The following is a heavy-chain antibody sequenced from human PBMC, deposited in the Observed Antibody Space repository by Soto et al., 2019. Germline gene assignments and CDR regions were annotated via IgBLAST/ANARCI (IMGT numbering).Heavy chain of an antibody. CDR2: IIPIFGTA. CDR3: ARDRAKLELFGAFDI. V-gene: IGHV1-69*06. Sequence: SVKVSCKASGGTFSSYAISWVRQAPGQGLEWTGGIIPIFGTANYAQKFQGRVTITADKSTSTAYMELSSLRSEDTAVYYCARDRAKLELFGAFDIWGQGTMVTVSS. J-gene: IGHJ3*02. CDR1: GGTFSSYA. D-gene: IGHD1-7*01.